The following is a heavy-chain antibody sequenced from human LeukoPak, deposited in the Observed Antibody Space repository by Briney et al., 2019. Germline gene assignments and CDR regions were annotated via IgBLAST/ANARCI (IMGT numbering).Heavy chain of an antibody. Sequence: GGSLRLSCVASGFSFSSYVMHWVRQAPGKGLEWVAVISYDGSNKYYADSVKGRFTISRDNSKNTLYLQMNSLRAEDTAVYYCAKDVRVGGGGMDVWGQGTPVTVSS. CDR3: AKDVRVGGGGMDV. V-gene: IGHV3-30*18. J-gene: IGHJ6*02. CDR2: ISYDGSNK. D-gene: IGHD1-26*01. CDR1: GFSFSSYV.